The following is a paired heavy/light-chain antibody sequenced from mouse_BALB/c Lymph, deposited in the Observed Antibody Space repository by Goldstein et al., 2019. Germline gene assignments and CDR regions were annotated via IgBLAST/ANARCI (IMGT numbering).Heavy chain of an antibody. J-gene: IGHJ4*01. CDR2: IDPSDSET. D-gene: IGHD2-3*01. CDR3: AREETGYYVGYAMDY. V-gene: IGHV1-69*02. CDR1: GYTFTSYW. Sequence: QVQLQQPGAELVKPGAPVKLSCKASGYTFTSYWMNWVKQRPGRGLEWIGRIDPSDSETHYNQKFKDKATLTVDKSSSTAYIQLSSLTSEDSAVYYCAREETGYYVGYAMDYWGQGTSVTVSS.
Light chain of an antibody. Sequence: DIVMTQAAPSVPVTPGESVSISCRSSKSLLHSNGNTYLYWFLQRPGQSPQLLIYRMSNLASGVPDRFSGSGSGTAFTLRISRVEAEDVGVYYCMQHLEYPFTFGSGTKLEIK. CDR3: MQHLEYPFT. CDR2: RMS. J-gene: IGKJ4*01. CDR1: KSLLHSNGNTY. V-gene: IGKV2-137*01.